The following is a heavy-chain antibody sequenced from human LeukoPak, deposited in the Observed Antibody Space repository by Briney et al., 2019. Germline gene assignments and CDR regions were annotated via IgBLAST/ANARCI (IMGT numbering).Heavy chain of an antibody. CDR1: GFTFDDYA. J-gene: IGHJ4*02. CDR2: ISGDGGST. Sequence: GGSLRLSCAASGFTFDDYAMHWVSQAPGKSLEWVSLISGDGGSTYYADSVKGRFTISRDNSKNSLYLQMNSLRTEDTALYYCAKDTLGGYYDSSGATDYWGQGTLVTVSS. CDR3: AKDTLGGYYDSSGATDY. D-gene: IGHD3-22*01. V-gene: IGHV3-43*02.